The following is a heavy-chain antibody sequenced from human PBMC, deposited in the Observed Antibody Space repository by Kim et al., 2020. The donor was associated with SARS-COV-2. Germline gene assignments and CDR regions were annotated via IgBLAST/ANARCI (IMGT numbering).Heavy chain of an antibody. CDR2: GGT. D-gene: IGHD2-21*01. CDR3: ARRLLAFDI. J-gene: IGHJ3*02. Sequence: GGTNYNPSLKSRVTISVDKSKNQFSLKLSSVTAADTAVYYCARRLLAFDIWGQGTMVTVSS. V-gene: IGHV4-4*02.